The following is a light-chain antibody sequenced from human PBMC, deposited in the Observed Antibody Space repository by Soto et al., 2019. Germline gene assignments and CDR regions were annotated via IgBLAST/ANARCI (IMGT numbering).Light chain of an antibody. CDR1: QSFRGL. J-gene: IGKJ4*01. CDR3: QQYATSPLT. Sequence: EVVLTQAPVSLSLSPGEITTLSCWASQSFRGLLAWYQQKPGQAPRLLIYDAFNRATGIPARFSGSGSGTDFTLTISRLEPEDFALYYCQQYATSPLTFGGGTKVDIK. V-gene: IGKV3-11*01. CDR2: DAF.